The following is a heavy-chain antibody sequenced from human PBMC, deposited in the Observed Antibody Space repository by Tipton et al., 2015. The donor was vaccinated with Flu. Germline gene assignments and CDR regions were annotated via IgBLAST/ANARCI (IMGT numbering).Heavy chain of an antibody. CDR3: AKSQNRPSHYYRMAV. Sequence: QLVQSGAEVKKSGASVKVSCKASGYTFTSYDIIWVRQATGQGLEYMGWMNPNNGNAGYAEKFLGRITMTGDTSISTAYMELSSLISEGTAVYYCAKSQNRPSHYYRMAVRGPGPTVTVSS. CDR1: GYTFTSYD. CDR2: MNPNNGNA. V-gene: IGHV1-8*01. D-gene: IGHD6-6*01. J-gene: IGHJ6*02.